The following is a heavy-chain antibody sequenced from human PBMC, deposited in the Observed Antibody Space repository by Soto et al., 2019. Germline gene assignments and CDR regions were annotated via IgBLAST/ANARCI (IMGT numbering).Heavy chain of an antibody. V-gene: IGHV1-69*13. D-gene: IGHD6-19*01. Sequence: SVKVSCKASGGTFSSYAISWVRQAPGQGLEWMGGIIPIFGTANYAQKFQGRATITADGSTSTAYMELSSLRSEDTAVYYCARVTYSSGWYTFLEYYYYGMDVWGQGTTVTVSS. CDR2: IIPIFGTA. CDR1: GGTFSSYA. J-gene: IGHJ6*02. CDR3: ARVTYSSGWYTFLEYYYYGMDV.